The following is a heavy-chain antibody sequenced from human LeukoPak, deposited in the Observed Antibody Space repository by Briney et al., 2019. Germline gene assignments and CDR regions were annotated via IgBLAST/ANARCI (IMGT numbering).Heavy chain of an antibody. CDR3: AKRGVVVRVVLVGFHREAYYFDS. CDR2: ISGSGGST. V-gene: IGHV3-23*01. Sequence: GGSLRLSCAVSGITLSNYGMSWVRQAPGKGLEWVAGISGSGGSTNYADSVKGRFTISRDNPTNTLFLQMNGLRAEDTAVYFCAKRGVVVRVVLVGFHREAYYFDSWGQGALVTVSS. CDR1: GITLSNYG. D-gene: IGHD3-10*01. J-gene: IGHJ4*02.